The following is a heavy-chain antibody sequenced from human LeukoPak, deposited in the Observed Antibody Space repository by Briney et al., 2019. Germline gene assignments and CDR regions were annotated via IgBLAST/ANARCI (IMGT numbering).Heavy chain of an antibody. J-gene: IGHJ4*02. CDR1: GYTFTGYY. Sequence: ASVKVSCKASGYTFTGYYMHWVRQAPGQGLEWMGWINPNSGGTNYAQKFQGRVTMTRDTSNSTAYMELSRLRSDDTAVYYCARDAEQWLVDPDYWGQGTLVTVSS. V-gene: IGHV1-2*02. CDR2: INPNSGGT. D-gene: IGHD6-19*01. CDR3: ARDAEQWLVDPDY.